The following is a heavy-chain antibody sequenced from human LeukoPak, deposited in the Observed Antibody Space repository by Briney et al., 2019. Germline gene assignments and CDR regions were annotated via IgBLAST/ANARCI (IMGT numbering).Heavy chain of an antibody. CDR1: RFTLSDYY. Sequence: AGGSLRLSCAASRFTLSDYYMSWTRQAPGKGLEWVSYISSSSSYTNYADSVKGRFTISRDNAKNSLYLQMNSLRAEDTAVYYCATAEDLSDPWGQGTLITVSS. J-gene: IGHJ5*02. D-gene: IGHD1-14*01. CDR3: ATAEDLSDP. V-gene: IGHV3-11*06. CDR2: ISSSSSYT.